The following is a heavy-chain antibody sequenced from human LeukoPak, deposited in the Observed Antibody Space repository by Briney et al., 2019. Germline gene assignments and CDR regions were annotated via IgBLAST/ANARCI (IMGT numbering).Heavy chain of an antibody. Sequence: ASVKVSCKASGYTFTSYGISWVRQAPGQGLEWMGWINPNSGGTNYAQKFQGRVTMTRDTSISTAYMELSRLRSDDTAVYYCARVSYDSSGYNDAFDIWGQGTMVTVSS. CDR2: INPNSGGT. CDR3: ARVSYDSSGYNDAFDI. CDR1: GYTFTSYG. J-gene: IGHJ3*02. V-gene: IGHV1-2*02. D-gene: IGHD3-22*01.